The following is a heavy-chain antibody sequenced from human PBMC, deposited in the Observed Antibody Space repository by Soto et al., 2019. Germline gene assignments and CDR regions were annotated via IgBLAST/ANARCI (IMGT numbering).Heavy chain of an antibody. CDR1: GLALSSYG. V-gene: IGHV3-30*18. D-gene: IGHD3-3*02. CDR3: AKSRDGSHLGMDV. CDR2: ISNDGGNI. J-gene: IGHJ6*02. Sequence: GGSLRLSCTASGLALSSYGMHWVRQAPGKGLEWVAFISNDGGNIKYGDSAKGRFTISRDKSKITLFLQMTSLRADDTGLYYCAKSRDGSHLGMDVWGQGTTVTVSS.